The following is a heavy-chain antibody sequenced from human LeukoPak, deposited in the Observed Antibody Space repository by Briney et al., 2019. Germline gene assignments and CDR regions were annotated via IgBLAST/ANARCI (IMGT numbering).Heavy chain of an antibody. CDR1: GASISTGGFY. D-gene: IGHD3-10*01. V-gene: IGHV4-31*03. Sequence: TQTLSLTCTISGASISTGGFYWTWIRQPPGEGLEWIGYIYYTGSVDYNASLKSRLTISLDTSKNRFSLKLNSVTAADTAVYYCARDHSYYFGSQTSTLDVWGQGTAVTVSS. J-gene: IGHJ6*02. CDR2: IYYTGSV. CDR3: ARDHSYYFGSQTSTLDV.